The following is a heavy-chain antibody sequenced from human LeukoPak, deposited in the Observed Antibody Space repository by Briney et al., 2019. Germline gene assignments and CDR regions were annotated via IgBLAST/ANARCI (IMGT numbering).Heavy chain of an antibody. D-gene: IGHD6-13*01. CDR3: ARHVPYTSSWYFDY. J-gene: IGHJ4*02. V-gene: IGHV5-10-1*01. CDR1: GYSFSSYW. CDR2: IDPSDSYT. Sequence: GESLKISCKGSGYSFSSYWITWVRQMPGKGLEWMGRIDPSDSYTNYSLSFQGRVTISADKSISTAYLQWSSLKASDTAVYYCARHVPYTSSWYFDYWGQGTLVTVSS.